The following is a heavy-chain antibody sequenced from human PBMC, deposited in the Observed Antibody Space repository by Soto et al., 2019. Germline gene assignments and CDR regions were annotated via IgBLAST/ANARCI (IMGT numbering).Heavy chain of an antibody. V-gene: IGHV4-34*01. CDR1: GGSFSGYY. CDR3: ASSQREYYDFWSGYYLVSRFYP. J-gene: IGHJ5*02. CDR2: INHSGST. D-gene: IGHD3-3*01. Sequence: SETLSLTCAVYGGSFSGYYWSWIRQPPGKGLEWIGEINHSGSTNYNPSLKSRVTISVDTSKNQFSLKLSSVTAADTAVYYCASSQREYYDFWSGYYLVSRFYPWGKGTLVTVAS.